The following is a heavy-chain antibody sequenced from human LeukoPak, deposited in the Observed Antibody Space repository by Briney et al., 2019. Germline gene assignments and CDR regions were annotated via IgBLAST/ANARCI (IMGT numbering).Heavy chain of an antibody. CDR2: ISAYNGNT. D-gene: IGHD2-15*01. CDR1: VYTFPSYS. V-gene: IGHV1-18*01. CDR3: ARASYCSGGSCYSDY. Sequence: ASVNVSCKASVYTFPSYSISWVRQAPGQGLEWMGWISAYNGNTIYAQKVKDRVTMTTDTSTSTAYMQLRSLKSDDTAVYYCARASYCSGGSCYSDYWGQGTLVTVSS. J-gene: IGHJ4*02.